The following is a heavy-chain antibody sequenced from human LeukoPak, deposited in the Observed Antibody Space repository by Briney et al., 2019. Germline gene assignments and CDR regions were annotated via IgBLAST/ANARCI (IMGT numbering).Heavy chain of an antibody. CDR3: ARAEGYSGSYNFDY. V-gene: IGHV1-69*05. Sequence: SVKVSCKASGGTFSSYAISWVRQAPGQGLEWMGGIIPIFGTANYAQKFQGRVTMTRDMSTSTVYMELSSLRSEDTAVYYCARAEGYSGSYNFDYWGQGTLVTVSS. CDR2: IIPIFGTA. CDR1: GGTFSSYA. J-gene: IGHJ4*02. D-gene: IGHD1-26*01.